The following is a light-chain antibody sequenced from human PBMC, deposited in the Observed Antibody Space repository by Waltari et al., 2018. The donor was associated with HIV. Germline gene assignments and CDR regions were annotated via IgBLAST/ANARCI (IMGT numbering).Light chain of an antibody. J-gene: IGLJ3*02. CDR3: ATWDDSLSGGV. Sequence: QSVLTQPPSASGTPGQRVTISCSGSRSNIGKNFIYWYQQFPGTAPKLLIYRNDQRPSGVPDRFSGSKSGTSASLAIRGLRSEDEADYYCATWDDSLSGGVFGGGTKLTVL. CDR2: RND. V-gene: IGLV1-47*01. CDR1: RSNIGKNF.